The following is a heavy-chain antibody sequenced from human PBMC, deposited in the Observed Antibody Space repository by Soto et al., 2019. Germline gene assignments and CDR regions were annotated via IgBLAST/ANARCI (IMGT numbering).Heavy chain of an antibody. D-gene: IGHD3-3*01. V-gene: IGHV1-69*13. J-gene: IGHJ4*02. CDR3: ARDFPHYDFWSGFDY. CDR1: GGTFSSYA. CDR2: IIPILGTA. Sequence: SVKVSCKASGGTFSSYAISWVRQAPGQGLEWMGGIIPILGTANYAQKFQGRVTITADESTSTAYMELSSLRSEDTAVYYCARDFPHYDFWSGFDYWGQGTLVTVSS.